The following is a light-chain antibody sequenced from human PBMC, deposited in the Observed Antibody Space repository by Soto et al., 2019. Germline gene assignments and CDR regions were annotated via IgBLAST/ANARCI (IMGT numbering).Light chain of an antibody. V-gene: IGLV2-14*03. CDR3: GSYTSNTTLSFV. Sequence: QSVLTQPASVSGSPGQSIAISCTGTSSDIGNYNYVSWYQHHPVKAPQLMIYDVTSRPSGVSNRFSGSKSGNTASLTISGLQAEDEADYYCGSYTSNTTLSFVFGTGTKATVL. J-gene: IGLJ1*01. CDR1: SSDIGNYNY. CDR2: DVT.